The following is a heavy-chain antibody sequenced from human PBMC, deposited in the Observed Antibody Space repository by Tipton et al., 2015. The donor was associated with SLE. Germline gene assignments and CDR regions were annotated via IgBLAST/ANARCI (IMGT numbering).Heavy chain of an antibody. CDR1: GFTFSSYA. D-gene: IGHD3-3*01. Sequence: SLRLSSAASGFTFSSYAMHWVRQAPGKGLEWVAVISYDGSNKYYADSVKGRFTISRDNSKNTLYLQMNSLRAEDTAVYYCATGGKVGFLEWDPFDYWGQGTLVTVSS. CDR2: ISYDGSNK. V-gene: IGHV3-30*04. J-gene: IGHJ4*02. CDR3: ATGGKVGFLEWDPFDY.